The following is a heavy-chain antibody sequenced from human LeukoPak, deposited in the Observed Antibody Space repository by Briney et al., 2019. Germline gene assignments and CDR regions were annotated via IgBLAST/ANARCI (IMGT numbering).Heavy chain of an antibody. CDR2: IRYDGSNK. D-gene: IGHD2-15*01. J-gene: IGHJ3*02. CDR1: GLTFSSYG. Sequence: RGSLRLSCAASGLTFSSYGMHSVRQAPGKGLEWVAFIRYDGSNKYYADSVKGRFTISRDNSKNTLYLQMNSLRAEDTAVYYCAKGPWVPCSGGSCYPDAFDIWGQGTMVTVSS. V-gene: IGHV3-30*02. CDR3: AKGPWVPCSGGSCYPDAFDI.